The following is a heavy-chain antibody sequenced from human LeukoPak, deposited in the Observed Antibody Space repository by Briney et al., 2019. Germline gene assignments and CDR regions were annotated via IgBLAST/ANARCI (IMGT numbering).Heavy chain of an antibody. D-gene: IGHD1-14*01. CDR3: ARAPAGMDV. J-gene: IGHJ6*02. Sequence: SVKVSCEASGGTFNNYAITWVRQAPGQGLEWMGRIIPIFDIVNYTQKFQGRVTITADTITNTAYMELSSLRSEDTAVYFCARAPAGMDVWGQGTTVIVSS. V-gene: IGHV1-69*04. CDR2: IIPIFDIV. CDR1: GGTFNNYA.